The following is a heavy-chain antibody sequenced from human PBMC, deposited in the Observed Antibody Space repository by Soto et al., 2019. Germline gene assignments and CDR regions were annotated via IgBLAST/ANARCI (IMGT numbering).Heavy chain of an antibody. Sequence: PGGSLRLSCAASGFSFNRFAMSWVRQAPGQGLQWVATISSSTRSTFYADSVKGRFTISRDNSNSTLYLRMNSLRAEDSAVYYCARVSWFGNFDYWGQGSLVTVSS. V-gene: IGHV3-23*01. CDR2: ISSSTRST. CDR3: ARVSWFGNFDY. CDR1: GFSFNRFA. D-gene: IGHD3-10*01. J-gene: IGHJ4*02.